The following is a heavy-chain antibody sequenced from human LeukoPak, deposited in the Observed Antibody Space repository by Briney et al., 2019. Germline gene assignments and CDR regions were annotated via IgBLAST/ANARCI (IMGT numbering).Heavy chain of an antibody. J-gene: IGHJ4*02. CDR3: ARGGVWQAFWSGNSDY. D-gene: IGHD3-3*01. CDR1: GFTFSSYW. V-gene: IGHV3-74*01. Sequence: GGSLRLSCVASGFTFSSYWMHWVRQDPRKGLVWVSRINGDGRNINYADSVRGRFTISRDNAKNTLYLQMNSLRAEDTAVYYCARGGVWQAFWSGNSDYWGQGTLVTVSS. CDR2: INGDGRNI.